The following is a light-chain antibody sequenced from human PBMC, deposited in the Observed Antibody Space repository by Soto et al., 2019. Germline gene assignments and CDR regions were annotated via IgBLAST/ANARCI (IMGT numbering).Light chain of an antibody. V-gene: IGKV2-28*01. CDR3: MQALQTPYT. CDR2: LGS. Sequence: DIVMPQSPLSLPVTPGEPASISCRSSQSLLHRNGYNYLDWYLQKPGQSPQLLIYLGSNRASGVPDRFSGSGSGTDVTLQISRGEAEHVGVYYCMQALQTPYTLGEGTKLEIK. CDR1: QSLLHRNGYNY. J-gene: IGKJ2*01.